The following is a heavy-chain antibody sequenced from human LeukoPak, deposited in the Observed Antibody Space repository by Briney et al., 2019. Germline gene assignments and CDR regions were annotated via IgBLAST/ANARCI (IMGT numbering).Heavy chain of an antibody. CDR3: ARDPSSSAGNWFDP. J-gene: IGHJ5*02. CDR1: GYTFTGYY. CDR2: INSNSGGT. Sequence: GASVKVSCKASGYTFTGYYMHWVRQAPGQGLEWMGWINSNSGGTNYAQKFQGRVTMTRDTSISTAYMELSRLRSDDTAVYYCARDPSSSAGNWFDPWGQGTLVTVSS. D-gene: IGHD6-6*01. V-gene: IGHV1-2*02.